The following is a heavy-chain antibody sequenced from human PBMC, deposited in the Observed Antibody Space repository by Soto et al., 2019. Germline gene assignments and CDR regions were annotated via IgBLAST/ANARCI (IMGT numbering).Heavy chain of an antibody. CDR3: ARDVFFQARDCIRYSCTVTAFLLNRSSDL. Sequence: KELERIGYMYNTGSTVYNPPFKSRVTISVDTSKNQFSLKLNSVTAADTAVYYCARDVFFQARDCIRYSCTVTAFLLNRSSDL. J-gene: IGHJ2*01. CDR2: MYNTGST. V-gene: IGHV4-59*01. D-gene: IGHD3-9*01.